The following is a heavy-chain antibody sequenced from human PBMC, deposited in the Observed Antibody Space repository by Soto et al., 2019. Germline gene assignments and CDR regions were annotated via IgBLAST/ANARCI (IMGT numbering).Heavy chain of an antibody. CDR3: AKGGRYFDWLDLDY. J-gene: IGHJ4*02. Sequence: GGSLRLSCAASGFTFSSYGMHWVRQAPGKGLEWVAVISYDGSNKYYADSVKGRFTISRDNSKNTLYLQMNSLRAEDTAVYYCAKGGRYFDWLDLDYWGQGTLVTVSS. CDR1: GFTFSSYG. V-gene: IGHV3-30*18. CDR2: ISYDGSNK. D-gene: IGHD3-9*01.